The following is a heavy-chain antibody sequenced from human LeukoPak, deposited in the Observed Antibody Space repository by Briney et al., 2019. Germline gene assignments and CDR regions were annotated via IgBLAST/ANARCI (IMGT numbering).Heavy chain of an antibody. CDR2: IYYSGTT. V-gene: IGHV4-59*08. J-gene: IGHJ4*02. CDR3: ARYRNYDFWSGYDK. D-gene: IGHD3-3*01. CDR1: GGSISTFY. Sequence: KSSETLSLTCTVSGGSISTFYWSWIRQPPGKGLEWIGYIYYSGTTNYNPSLKSRVTISVDASKNQFSLRLNSVTAADTAMYYCARYRNYDFWSGYDKWGQGTLVTVSS.